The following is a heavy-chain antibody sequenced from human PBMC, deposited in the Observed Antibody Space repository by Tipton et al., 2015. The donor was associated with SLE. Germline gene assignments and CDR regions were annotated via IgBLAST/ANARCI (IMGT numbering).Heavy chain of an antibody. D-gene: IGHD3-10*01. CDR2: ISGSGGST. J-gene: IGHJ5*02. V-gene: IGHV3-23*01. Sequence: APGKGLEWVSAISGSGGSTYYADSVKGRFTISRDNSKNTLYLQMNSLRAEDTAVYYCAKETLLWFGESTNPWGQGTLVTVSS. CDR3: AKETLLWFGESTNP.